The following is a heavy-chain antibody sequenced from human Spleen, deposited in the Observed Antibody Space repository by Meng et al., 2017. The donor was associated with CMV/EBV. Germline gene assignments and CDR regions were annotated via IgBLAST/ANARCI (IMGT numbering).Heavy chain of an antibody. D-gene: IGHD2-2*01. V-gene: IGHV1-18*01. Sequence: ASVKVSCKASGYTFTSYGISWVRQAPGQGLEWMGWISAYHGNTTYAQKLQGRVTVTTDTSTSTAYMELRSLRSDDTAVYYCGRGGSSAWYYYYAVDVWGQGTTVTVSS. CDR1: GYTFTSYG. CDR2: ISAYHGNT. J-gene: IGHJ6*02. CDR3: GRGGSSAWYYYYAVDV.